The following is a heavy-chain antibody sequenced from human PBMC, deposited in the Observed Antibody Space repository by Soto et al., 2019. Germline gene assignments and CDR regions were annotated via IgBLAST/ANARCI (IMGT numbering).Heavy chain of an antibody. V-gene: IGHV1-46*03. CDR3: ARGYLSTVTTYGYFDY. CDR2: INPSGGSP. D-gene: IGHD4-17*01. J-gene: IGHJ4*02. CDR1: GYTFTNYY. Sequence: QVHLMQSGAEVKKPGASVRVSCKASGYTFTNYYMHWVRQAPGQGLEWMGIINPSGGSPTFAEKFKGRVTMTRDTSTSTVYMELSSLRSEDSAVYYCARGYLSTVTTYGYFDYWGQGTLVTVSS.